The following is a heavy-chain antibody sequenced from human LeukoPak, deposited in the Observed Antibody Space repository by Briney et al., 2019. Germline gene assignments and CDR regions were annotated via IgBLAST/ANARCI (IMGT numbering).Heavy chain of an antibody. D-gene: IGHD3-3*01. CDR2: IYYSGST. V-gene: IGHV4-30-4*01. J-gene: IGHJ6*02. CDR3: ARGLQGDDFWSGFPLYYGMDV. CDR1: GGSISSGDYY. Sequence: SETLSLTCTVSGGSISSGDYYWSWIRQPPGRGLEWIGYIYYSGSTYYNPSLKSRVTISVDTSKNQFSLKLSSVTAADTAVYYCARGLQGDDFWSGFPLYYGMDVWGQGTTVTVSS.